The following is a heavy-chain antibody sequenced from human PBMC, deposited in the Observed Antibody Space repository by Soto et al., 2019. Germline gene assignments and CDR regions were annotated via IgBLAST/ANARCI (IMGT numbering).Heavy chain of an antibody. CDR2: INAGNGNT. Sequence: ASVKVSCKASGYTFTSYAMHWVRQAPGQRLEWMGWINAGNGNTKYSQKFQGRVTITRDTSTSTVYMELSSLRSEDTAVYYCARARPYYDSSVGWFDPWGQGTLVTVSS. CDR1: GYTFTSYA. J-gene: IGHJ5*02. D-gene: IGHD3-22*01. CDR3: ARARPYYDSSVGWFDP. V-gene: IGHV1-3*01.